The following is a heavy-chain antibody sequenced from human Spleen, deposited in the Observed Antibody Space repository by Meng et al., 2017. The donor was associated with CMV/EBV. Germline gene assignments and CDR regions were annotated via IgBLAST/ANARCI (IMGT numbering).Heavy chain of an antibody. V-gene: IGHV3-30*01. J-gene: IGHJ6*02. Sequence: GGSLRLSCAASRFTFRTYAMHWVRQAPGKGLEWVAVISYDGSNKYYADSVKGRLTISRDNSKNTLYLQMNSLRAEDTAVYYCARDLDSTGYCGSTTCHMESYHGLDVWGRGTTVTVSS. CDR1: RFTFRTYA. CDR3: ARDLDSTGYCGSTTCHMESYHGLDV. D-gene: IGHD2-2*01. CDR2: ISYDGSNK.